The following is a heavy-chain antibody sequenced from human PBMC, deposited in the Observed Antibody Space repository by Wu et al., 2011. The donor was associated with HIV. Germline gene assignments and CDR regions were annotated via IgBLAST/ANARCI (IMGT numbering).Heavy chain of an antibody. D-gene: IGHD2-2*01. V-gene: IGHV1-69*14. CDR1: GNTFSSYA. J-gene: IGHJ5*02. Sequence: QVQLVQSGAEVKKPGSSVKVSCKASGNTFSSYAISWVRQAPGQGLEWMGRIIPIFGTANYAQKFQGRVTITADKSTSTAYMELSSLRFDDTAVYYCATVSGSTSFARWGQGTLVTVSS. CDR2: IIPIFGTA. CDR3: ATVSGSTSFAR.